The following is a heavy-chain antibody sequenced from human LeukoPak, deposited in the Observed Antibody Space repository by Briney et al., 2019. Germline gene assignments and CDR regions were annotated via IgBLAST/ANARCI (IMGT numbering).Heavy chain of an antibody. J-gene: IGHJ5*02. CDR3: ARGSSGLRYFDWLSVNWFDP. Sequence: SETLSLTCAVYGGSFSDYYWSWIRQPPGKGLEWIGEINHSGSTNYNPSLKSRVTISVDTSKNQFSLKLSSVTAADTAVYYCARGSSGLRYFDWLSVNWFDPWGQGTLVTVSS. CDR2: INHSGST. V-gene: IGHV4-34*01. CDR1: GGSFSDYY. D-gene: IGHD3-9*01.